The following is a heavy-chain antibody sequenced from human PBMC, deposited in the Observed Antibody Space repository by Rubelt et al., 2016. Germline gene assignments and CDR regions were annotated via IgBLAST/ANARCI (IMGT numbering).Heavy chain of an antibody. J-gene: IGHJ4*02. CDR2: ISSSCSTI. Sequence: GGGLVQPGGSLRLSCAASGFTFSSYEMHWVRQAPGKGLEWVSYISSSCSTIYHSVSVKGRFTISRDNAKNSLYLQMNSLRAEDTAVYYCAKENIGYCGSTNCQYDGGQGTLVTVSS. D-gene: IGHD2-2*01. CDR3: AKENIGYCGSTNCQYD. CDR1: GFTFSSYE. V-gene: IGHV3-48*03.